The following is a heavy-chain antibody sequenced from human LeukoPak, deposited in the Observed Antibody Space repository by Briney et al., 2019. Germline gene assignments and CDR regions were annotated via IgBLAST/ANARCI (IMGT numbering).Heavy chain of an antibody. J-gene: IGHJ4*02. D-gene: IGHD6-19*01. CDR3: ARPRGGNGWYSRYFDS. V-gene: IGHV4-39*01. Sequence: SETLSLTCTVSGGSISSSSYYWGWIRQPPGKGLEWIGSIYYSGSTYYNPSLKSRVTISVDTSKNQFSLKLSSVTAADTAVYYCARPRGGNGWYSRYFDSWGQGTLVTVSS. CDR2: IYYSGST. CDR1: GGSISSSSYY.